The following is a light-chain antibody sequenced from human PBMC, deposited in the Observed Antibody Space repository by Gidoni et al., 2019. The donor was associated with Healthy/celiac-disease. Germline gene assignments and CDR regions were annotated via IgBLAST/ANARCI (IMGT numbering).Light chain of an antibody. V-gene: IGLV3-21*04. J-gene: IGLJ1*01. CDR1: NSGSKS. CDR3: QVWDSSSDV. Sequence: SYVLTQPPSVSVAPGKTARITRGGNNSGSKSVHWYQQKPGQAPVLVIYYDSDRPSGIPERFSGSNSGNTATLTSSRVEAGDEADYYCQVWDSSSDVFGTGTKVTVL. CDR2: YDS.